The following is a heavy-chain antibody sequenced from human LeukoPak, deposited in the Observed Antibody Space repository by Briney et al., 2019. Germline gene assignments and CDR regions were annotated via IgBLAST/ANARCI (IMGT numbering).Heavy chain of an antibody. CDR3: AIVVWGTLDY. CDR2: ISGSGGST. J-gene: IGHJ4*02. Sequence: PGGSLRLSCAASGFTFSSYGMSWVRQAPGKGLEWVSAISGSGGSTYYADSVKGRFTISRDNSKNTLYLQMNSLRTEDTAVYYCAIVVWGTLDYWGQGTLVTVSS. D-gene: IGHD7-27*01. CDR1: GFTFSSYG. V-gene: IGHV3-23*01.